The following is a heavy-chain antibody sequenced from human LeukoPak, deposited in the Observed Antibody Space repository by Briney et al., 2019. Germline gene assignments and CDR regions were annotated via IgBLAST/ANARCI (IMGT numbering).Heavy chain of an antibody. V-gene: IGHV4-39*07. J-gene: IGHJ4*02. Sequence: SETLSLTCTVSGGSISSSSYYWGWIRQPPGKGLEWIGSIYYSGSTNYNPPLKSRVTISVDTSKNQFSLKLSSVTAADTAVYYCARGKSAMAPYDYWGQGTLVTVSS. D-gene: IGHD5-18*01. CDR1: GGSISSSSYY. CDR3: ARGKSAMAPYDY. CDR2: IYYSGST.